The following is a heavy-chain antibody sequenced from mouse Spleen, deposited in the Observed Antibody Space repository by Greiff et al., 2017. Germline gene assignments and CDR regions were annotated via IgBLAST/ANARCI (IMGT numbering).Heavy chain of an antibody. Sequence: EVQVVESGPELVKPGASVKIPCKASGYTFTDYNMDWVKQSHGKSLEWIGDINPNNGGTIYNQKFKGKATLTVDKSSSTAYMELRSLTSEDTAVYYCARWNYYGSSPYAMDYWGQGTSVTVSS. CDR2: INPNNGGT. J-gene: IGHJ4*01. CDR3: ARWNYYGSSPYAMDY. D-gene: IGHD1-1*01. V-gene: IGHV1-18*01. CDR1: GYTFTDYN.